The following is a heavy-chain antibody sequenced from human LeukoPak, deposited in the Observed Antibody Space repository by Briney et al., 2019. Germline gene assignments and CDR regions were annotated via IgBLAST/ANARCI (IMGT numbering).Heavy chain of an antibody. V-gene: IGHV4-61*08. CDR2: IYYSGST. Sequence: SETLSLTCAVSGGSISSGGYSWNWIRQPPGKGLEWIGYIYYSGSTNYNPSLKSRVTISVDTSKNQFSLKLSSVTAADTAVYYCARGYCSGGSCFPLDYWGQGTLVTVSS. CDR1: GGSISSGGYS. D-gene: IGHD2-15*01. J-gene: IGHJ4*02. CDR3: ARGYCSGGSCFPLDY.